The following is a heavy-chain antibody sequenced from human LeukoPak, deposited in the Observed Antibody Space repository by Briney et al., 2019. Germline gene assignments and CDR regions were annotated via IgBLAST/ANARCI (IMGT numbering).Heavy chain of an antibody. V-gene: IGHV4-39*01. J-gene: IGHJ4*02. CDR1: GGSISSSSYY. D-gene: IGHD3-10*01. CDR3: ARLWFGANYFDY. Sequence: PSETLSLTCTVSGGSISSSSYYWGWIRQPPGKGLEWIGNIFYSGSTYYNPSLKSRVTISVDTSKNQFSLKLNSVTAADTAVYYCARLWFGANYFDYWGQGTLVTVSS. CDR2: IFYSGST.